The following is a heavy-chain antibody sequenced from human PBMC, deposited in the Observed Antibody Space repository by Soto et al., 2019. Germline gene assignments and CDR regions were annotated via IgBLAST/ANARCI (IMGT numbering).Heavy chain of an antibody. D-gene: IGHD3-22*01. V-gene: IGHV4-31*02. CDR2: VYHTGTT. J-gene: IGHJ6*02. CDR1: GGPVNGDDLY. CDR3: ARALVTDYNSRDYHYYFAMDV. Sequence: TMSPTCVVSGGPVNGDDLYWSWIRHLPGKGLEWIANVYHTGTTYYNPSLKSRVSMSVDTSQNQFSLILASVTAADTAVYYCARALVTDYNSRDYHYYFAMDVWGQGTSVT.